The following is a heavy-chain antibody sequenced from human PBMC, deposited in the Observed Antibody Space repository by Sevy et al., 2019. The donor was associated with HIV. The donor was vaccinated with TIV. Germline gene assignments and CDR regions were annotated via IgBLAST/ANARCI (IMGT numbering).Heavy chain of an antibody. CDR2: INQDGSAK. D-gene: IGHD6-6*01. CDR1: GFNFNDYW. J-gene: IGHJ4*02. Sequence: GGSLRLSCAASGFNFNDYWMNWVRQAPGKGLEWVANINQDGSAKYYVDSAKGRFTISRDNAKNSLYLPMNSLRADDTAVYYCARDSPPYTSTFSSSYVWGQGTLVTVSS. CDR3: ARDSPPYTSTFSSSYV. V-gene: IGHV3-7*03.